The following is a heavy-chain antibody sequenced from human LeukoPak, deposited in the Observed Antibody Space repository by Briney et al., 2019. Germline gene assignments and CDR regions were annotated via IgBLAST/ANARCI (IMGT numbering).Heavy chain of an antibody. CDR3: ARSVEIKARAPAYYYYYSMDV. J-gene: IGHJ6*04. Sequence: SVKVSCKASGGTLSSYAISWVRQAREQGLEWMGGIIPIIGTANYAQKFQGRVTITADESTSTAYMELSSLRSEDTAVYYCARSVEIKARAPAYYYYYSMDVWGKGTTVTVSS. V-gene: IGHV1-69*01. D-gene: IGHD3-3*01. CDR1: GGTLSSYA. CDR2: IIPIIGTA.